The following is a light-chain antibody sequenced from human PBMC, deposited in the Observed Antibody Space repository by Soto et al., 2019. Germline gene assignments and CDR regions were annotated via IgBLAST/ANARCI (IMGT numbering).Light chain of an antibody. J-gene: IGLJ1*01. V-gene: IGLV1-44*01. CDR2: SNS. Sequence: QSVLTQPPSASGTPGPRVTFSCSGSSSNIGGNTVSWFQHLPRTAPKLLIFSNSQRPSGVPDRFSGAKSGTSASLAISGLQSEDEANYYCATWDDGLSAYVFGTGTKLTVL. CDR1: SSNIGGNT. CDR3: ATWDDGLSAYV.